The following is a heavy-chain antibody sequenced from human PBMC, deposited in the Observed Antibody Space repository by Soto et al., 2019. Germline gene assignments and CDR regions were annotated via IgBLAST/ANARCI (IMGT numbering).Heavy chain of an antibody. CDR3: AIGATDYYYYVMYV. D-gene: IGHD1-26*01. CDR2: TRSKAYGGTT. J-gene: IGHJ6*02. V-gene: IGHV3-49*03. Sequence: GGSLRLSCTASGFTFGDYAMSWFRQAPGKGLEWVGFTRSKAYGGTTEYAASVKGRFTISRDDSKSIAYLQMNSLKTDDTAVYYCAIGATDYYYYVMYVCAQRSTVPVS. CDR1: GFTFGDYA.